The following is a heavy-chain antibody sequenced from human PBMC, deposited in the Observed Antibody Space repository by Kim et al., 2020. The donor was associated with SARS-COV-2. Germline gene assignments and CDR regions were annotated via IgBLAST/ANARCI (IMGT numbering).Heavy chain of an antibody. V-gene: IGHV3-21*01. CDR3: ARARPYYYGSGSVFDY. J-gene: IGHJ4*02. D-gene: IGHD3-10*01. Sequence: VEGRFTIYKDNAKNSQYLQMNSLRAEDTALYYCARARPYYYGSGSVFDYWGQGTLVTVSS.